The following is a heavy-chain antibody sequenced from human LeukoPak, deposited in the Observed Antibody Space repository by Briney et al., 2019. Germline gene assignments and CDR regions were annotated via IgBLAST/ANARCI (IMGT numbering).Heavy chain of an antibody. CDR2: ISAYNGQT. Sequence: ASVKVSCKASGYTFTTSGTSWVRQAPGQGLEWLGWISAYNGQTNYAQRVQGRVTMTTDTSTKTAYMELRSLGSDDTAVYYCAGVAGFYWNSDSFDYWGQGTQVTVSS. CDR1: GYTFTTSG. D-gene: IGHD1-7*01. V-gene: IGHV1-18*01. CDR3: AGVAGFYWNSDSFDY. J-gene: IGHJ4*02.